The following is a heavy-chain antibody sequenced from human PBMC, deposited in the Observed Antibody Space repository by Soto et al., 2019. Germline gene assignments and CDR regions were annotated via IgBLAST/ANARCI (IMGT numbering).Heavy chain of an antibody. V-gene: IGHV3-23*01. J-gene: IGHJ4*02. CDR3: AKKLGSSGWTYYFDY. CDR2: ISDSGDNT. D-gene: IGHD6-19*01. Sequence: EVQLLESGGGLVQPGGSLRLSCAASGFIFSSYALSWVRQAPGKGLEWVSAISDSGDNTYYADSVKGRFTISRDNSKNTLYLQMNSLRAQDTPVYYCAKKLGSSGWTYYFDYWGQGTLVTVSS. CDR1: GFIFSSYA.